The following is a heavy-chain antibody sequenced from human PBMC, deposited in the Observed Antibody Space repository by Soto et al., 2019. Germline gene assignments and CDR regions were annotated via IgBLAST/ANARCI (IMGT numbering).Heavy chain of an antibody. CDR1: GFTFSSYA. V-gene: IGHV3-23*01. D-gene: IGHD3-9*01. J-gene: IGHJ4*02. CDR3: ARNKLGYFDWFPGY. CDR2: ISGSGGST. Sequence: GGSLRLSCAASGFTFSSYAMSWVRQAPGKGLEWVSAISGSGGSTYYADSVKGRFTISRDNSKNTLYLQMNSLRAEDTAVYYCARNKLGYFDWFPGYWGQGTLVTVSS.